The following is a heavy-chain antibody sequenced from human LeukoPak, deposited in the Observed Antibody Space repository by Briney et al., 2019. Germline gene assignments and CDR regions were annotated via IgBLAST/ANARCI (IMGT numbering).Heavy chain of an antibody. V-gene: IGHV4-59*08. D-gene: IGHD2-21*02. CDR2: VYYSGTI. CDR3: ARHGTAAGPFQL. Sequence: SETLSLTCTVSGGAIDNYYWSWIRQPPGKGLEWIAYVYYSGTINYNPSFESRVTISVDTSKNQFSLRLTSVAAADTAVYYCARHGTAAGPFQLWGQGTLVTVSS. CDR1: GGAIDNYY. J-gene: IGHJ1*01.